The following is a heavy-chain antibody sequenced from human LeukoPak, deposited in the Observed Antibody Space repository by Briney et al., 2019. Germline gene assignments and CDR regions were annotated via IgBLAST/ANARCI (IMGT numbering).Heavy chain of an antibody. D-gene: IGHD6-19*01. CDR1: GFPFSSYG. J-gene: IGHJ4*02. CDR2: LVYDERI. CDR3: ARDLSAAFDS. Sequence: GSLRLSCAASGFPFSSYGMHWVRQAPGKGLEWVARLVYDERIDYANSVKGRFAISRDKSKNTLFLDMSDLRVEDTAVYYCARDLSAAFDSWGQGVLVTVSS. V-gene: IGHV3-33*01.